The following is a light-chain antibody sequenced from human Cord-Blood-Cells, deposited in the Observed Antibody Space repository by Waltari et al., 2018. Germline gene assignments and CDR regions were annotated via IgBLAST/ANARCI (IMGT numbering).Light chain of an antibody. Sequence: QSALIQPASVSGSPGQSITISCTGTSSDVGGYNYVSWYQQHPGKAPKLMIYDVSNRPSGVSNRFSGSKSGNTASLTISGLQAEDEADYSCSSYTSSSTLVFGGGTKLTVL. CDR1: SSDVGGYNY. CDR3: SSYTSSSTLV. V-gene: IGLV2-14*01. J-gene: IGLJ2*01. CDR2: DVS.